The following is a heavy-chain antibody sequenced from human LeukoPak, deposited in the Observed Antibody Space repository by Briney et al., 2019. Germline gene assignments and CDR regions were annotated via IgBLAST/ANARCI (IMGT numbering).Heavy chain of an antibody. Sequence: PSETLSLTCTVSGYSISSGYYWGWIRQPPGKGLEWIGSIYHSGSTYYNPSLKSRVTISVDTSKNQFSLKLSSVTAADTAVYYCATHGYSGYDDRGSFDYWGQGTLVTVSS. CDR1: GYSISSGYY. D-gene: IGHD5-12*01. CDR3: ATHGYSGYDDRGSFDY. J-gene: IGHJ4*02. CDR2: IYHSGST. V-gene: IGHV4-38-2*02.